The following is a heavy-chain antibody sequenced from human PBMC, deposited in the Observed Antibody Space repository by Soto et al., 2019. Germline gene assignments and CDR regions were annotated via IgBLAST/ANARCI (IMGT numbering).Heavy chain of an antibody. Sequence: QVQLVESGGGVVQPGRSLRLSCAASGFTFSSYAMHWVRQAPGKGLEWVAVISYDGSNKYYADSVKGRFTISRDNSKNTLYLQMNSLRAEDTAVYYCARTQLRGYSLGWFDPWGQGTLVTVSS. CDR3: ARTQLRGYSLGWFDP. V-gene: IGHV3-30-3*01. CDR1: GFTFSSYA. J-gene: IGHJ5*02. CDR2: ISYDGSNK. D-gene: IGHD5-18*01.